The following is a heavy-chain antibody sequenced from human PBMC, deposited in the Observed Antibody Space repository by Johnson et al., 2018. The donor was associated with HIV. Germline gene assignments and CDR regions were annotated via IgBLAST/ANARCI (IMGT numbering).Heavy chain of an antibody. D-gene: IGHD2-8*02. CDR2: TSYDGSNK. CDR1: GFAFSNFG. J-gene: IGHJ3*02. CDR3: AKSGLFVLVVYAPDVFDI. Sequence: VESVGGVVQPGRSLRLSCAASGFAFSNFGMHWVRQAPGKGLEWVAVTSYDGSNKYYADSVKGRFTISRDNSKNTLYLQMNSLRAEDTAVYYCAKSGLFVLVVYAPDVFDIWGQGTMVTVSS. V-gene: IGHV3-30*18.